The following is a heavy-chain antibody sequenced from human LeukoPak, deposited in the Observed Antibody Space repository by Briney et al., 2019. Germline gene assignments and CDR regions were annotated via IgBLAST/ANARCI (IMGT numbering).Heavy chain of an antibody. D-gene: IGHD1-26*01. CDR1: GFTLSSYA. CDR3: ARDLSGSYSFDY. V-gene: IGHV3-64*01. CDR2: INDAGTTT. J-gene: IGHJ4*02. Sequence: GGSLRLSCVVSGFTLSSYAMHWVRQAPGKGLEYVSGINDAGTTTHYANPVKGRFTISRDISNNTLYLQMGSLRAEDMAVYYCARDLSGSYSFDYWGQGTLVTVSS.